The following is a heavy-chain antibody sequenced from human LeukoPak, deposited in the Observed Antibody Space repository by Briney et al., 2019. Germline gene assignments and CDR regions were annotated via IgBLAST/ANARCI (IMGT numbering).Heavy chain of an antibody. J-gene: IGHJ4*02. D-gene: IGHD1-26*01. CDR1: GFTFSSYS. Sequence: GGSLRLSCAASGFTFSSYSMNCVRQAPGKWLEWVSYISISSTIYYADSVKGRFTISRDNAKNSLYLQMNSLRAEDTAVYYCARDMIVGATFDYWGQGTLVTVSS. CDR3: ARDMIVGATFDY. V-gene: IGHV3-48*04. CDR2: ISISSTI.